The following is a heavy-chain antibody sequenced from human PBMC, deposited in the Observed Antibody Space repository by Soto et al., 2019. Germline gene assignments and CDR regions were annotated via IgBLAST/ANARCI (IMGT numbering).Heavy chain of an antibody. CDR2: IYYSGTT. J-gene: IGHJ6*03. Sequence: SETLSLTCSVSGVSISSSSYYWGWIRQPPGKGLEWIGSIYYSGTTFHNPSLKSRVSISVDTSKNHFSLNLTSVTAADTAVYYCARPVNYYYYYMDVWGKGTMVTVSS. CDR1: GVSISSSSYY. CDR3: ARPVNYYYYYMDV. V-gene: IGHV4-39*02.